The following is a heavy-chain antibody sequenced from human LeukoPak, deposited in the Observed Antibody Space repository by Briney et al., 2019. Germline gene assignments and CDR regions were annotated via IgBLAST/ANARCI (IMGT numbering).Heavy chain of an antibody. CDR3: AKDRNYDFWSGTTRDAFDI. J-gene: IGHJ3*02. CDR1: GFTFSSYS. D-gene: IGHD3-3*01. CDR2: ISSSSSYI. V-gene: IGHV3-21*01. Sequence: GGSLRLSCAASGFTFSSYSMNWVRQAPGKGLEWVSCISSSSSYIYYADSVKGRFTISRDNAKNSLYLQMNSLRAEDTAVYYCAKDRNYDFWSGTTRDAFDIWGQGTMVTVSS.